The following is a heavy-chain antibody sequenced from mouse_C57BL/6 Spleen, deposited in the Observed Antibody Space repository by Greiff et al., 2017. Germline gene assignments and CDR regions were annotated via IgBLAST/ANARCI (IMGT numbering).Heavy chain of an antibody. CDR3: ARDHYGSSYDWFAY. Sequence: VQLVESGAELMKPGASVKLSCKATGYTFTGYWIEWVKQRPGHGLEWIGEILPGSGSTNYNEKFKGKATFTADTSSNTAYMQLSSLTTEDSAIYYCARDHYGSSYDWFAYWGQGTLVTVSA. V-gene: IGHV1-9*01. D-gene: IGHD1-1*01. CDR1: GYTFTGYW. CDR2: ILPGSGST. J-gene: IGHJ3*01.